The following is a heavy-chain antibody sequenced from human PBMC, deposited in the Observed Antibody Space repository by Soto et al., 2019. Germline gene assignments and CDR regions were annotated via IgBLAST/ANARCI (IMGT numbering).Heavy chain of an antibody. Sequence: QVQLVQSGAEMNKPGSSVKVSCESSGGTFNTYAMNWVRQAPGQGPEWMGDISPMFGAANYAPKFQGRVTITADASTGTSYMQLSSLTSEDTALYFCAREVQVHTPAFVYWGQGTLVTVSS. J-gene: IGHJ4*02. V-gene: IGHV1-69*19. CDR1: GGTFNTYA. CDR2: ISPMFGAA. D-gene: IGHD3-10*01. CDR3: AREVQVHTPAFVY.